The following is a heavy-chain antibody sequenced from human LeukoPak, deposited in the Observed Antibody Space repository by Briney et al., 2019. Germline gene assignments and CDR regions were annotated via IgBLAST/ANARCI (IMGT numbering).Heavy chain of an antibody. CDR1: GGSISSYY. J-gene: IGHJ5*02. CDR3: AREGGHYYGSGSFDNWFEP. CDR2: IYYSGST. V-gene: IGHV4-59*01. Sequence: PSETLSLTCTVSGGSISSYYWSWIRQPPGKGLEWIGYIYYSGSTNYNPSLKSRVTISVDTSKNQFSLKLSSVTAADTAVYYCAREGGHYYGSGSFDNWFEPWGQGTLVTVSS. D-gene: IGHD3-10*01.